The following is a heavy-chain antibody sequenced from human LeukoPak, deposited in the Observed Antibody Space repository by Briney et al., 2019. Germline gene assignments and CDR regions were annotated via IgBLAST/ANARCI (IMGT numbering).Heavy chain of an antibody. J-gene: IGHJ6*02. Sequence: GGSLRLSCEVSGSNFGSYGMHWVRQAPGKGLEWVSVIYSGGSTYYADSVKGRFTISRDNSKNTLYLQMNSLRAEDTAVYYCAREGAAAGTYYYGMDVWGQGTTVTVSS. CDR1: GSNFGSYG. D-gene: IGHD6-13*01. V-gene: IGHV3-53*01. CDR3: AREGAAAGTYYYGMDV. CDR2: IYSGGST.